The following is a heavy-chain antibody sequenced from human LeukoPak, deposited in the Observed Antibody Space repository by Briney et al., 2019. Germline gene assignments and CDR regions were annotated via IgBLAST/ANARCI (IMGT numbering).Heavy chain of an antibody. V-gene: IGHV4-39*01. Sequence: PSETLSLTCTVSGGSISGSDYYWGWIRQPPGKGLEWIVTIYYSGTTYYNPSLKSRIPISVDTSKNQFSLKLSSVTAADTAVYYCARQSYEAGSYSVLDHWGQGTLVTVSS. CDR2: IYYSGTT. CDR3: ARQSYEAGSYSVLDH. D-gene: IGHD3-10*01. J-gene: IGHJ4*02. CDR1: GGSISGSDYY.